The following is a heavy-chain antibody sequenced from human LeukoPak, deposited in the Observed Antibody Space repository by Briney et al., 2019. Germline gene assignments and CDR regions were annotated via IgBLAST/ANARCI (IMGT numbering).Heavy chain of an antibody. D-gene: IGHD3-22*01. CDR3: AGASYYYDSSGYYAPLFDY. CDR2: IYHSGST. Sequence: PSQTLSLTCAVSGGSISSGGYSWSWIRQPPGKGLEWIGYIYHSGSTYYNPSLKSRVTISVDTSKNQFSLKLSSVTAADTAVYYCAGASYYYDSSGYYAPLFDYWGQGTLVTVSS. V-gene: IGHV4-30-2*05. CDR1: GGSISSGGYS. J-gene: IGHJ4*02.